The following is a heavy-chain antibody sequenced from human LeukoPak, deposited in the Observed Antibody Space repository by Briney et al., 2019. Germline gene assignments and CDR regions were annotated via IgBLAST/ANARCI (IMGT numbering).Heavy chain of an antibody. CDR1: GYTFMSYG. D-gene: IGHD3-16*01. V-gene: IGHV1-18*01. J-gene: IGHJ3*02. CDR3: ARATGTWGHDGFDI. Sequence: ASVKVSFKAYGYTFMSYGISWVRQAPGQGLEWMGWISGYSSNTHYAQRLQGRVTMTTDTSTTTAYMELRSLRSDDTAVYYCARATGTWGHDGFDIWGQGTMVTVSS. CDR2: ISGYSSNT.